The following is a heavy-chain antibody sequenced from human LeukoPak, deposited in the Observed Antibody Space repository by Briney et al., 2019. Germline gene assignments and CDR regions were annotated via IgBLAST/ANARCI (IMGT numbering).Heavy chain of an antibody. Sequence: SETLSLTCTVSGGSISSGGYYWSWIRQHPGKGLEWIGYIYYSGSTYYNPSLKGRVTISVDTSKNQFSLKLSSVTAADTAVYYCARDQKYDFWSGYGSDAFDIWGQGTMVTVSS. CDR2: IYYSGST. D-gene: IGHD3-3*01. CDR3: ARDQKYDFWSGYGSDAFDI. J-gene: IGHJ3*02. CDR1: GGSISSGGYY. V-gene: IGHV4-31*03.